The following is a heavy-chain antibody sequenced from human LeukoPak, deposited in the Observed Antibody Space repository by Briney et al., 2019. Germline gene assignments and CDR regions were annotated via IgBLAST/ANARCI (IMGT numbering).Heavy chain of an antibody. V-gene: IGHV1-3*01. D-gene: IGHD3-10*01. CDR2: INAGNGNT. CDR3: AREGELLWFGELGAFDI. J-gene: IGHJ3*02. Sequence: GESLKISCKGSGYSFTSYWIGWVRQAPGQRLEWMGWINAGNGNTKYSQKFQGRVTITRDTSASTAYMELSSLRSEDTAVYYCAREGELLWFGELGAFDIWGQGTMVTVSS. CDR1: GYSFTSYW.